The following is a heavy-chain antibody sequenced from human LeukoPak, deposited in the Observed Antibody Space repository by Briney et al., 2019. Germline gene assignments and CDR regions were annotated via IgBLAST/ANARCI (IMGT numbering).Heavy chain of an antibody. V-gene: IGHV3-15*01. CDR2: IRSKAVGETT. CDR3: TTSVYLTALDF. J-gene: IGHJ6*04. Sequence: GGSLRLSCAASGFMFGSYWMSWVRQAPGKGLQWVGRIRSKAVGETTDYAAPVKGRFTISRDDSDMLVYLQMNSLKIEDTAVYYCTTSVYLTALDFWGKGTTVTISS. D-gene: IGHD2-21*02. CDR1: GFMFGSYW.